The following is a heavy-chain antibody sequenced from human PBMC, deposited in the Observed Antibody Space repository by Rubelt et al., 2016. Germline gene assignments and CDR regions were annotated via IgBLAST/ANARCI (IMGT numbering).Heavy chain of an antibody. J-gene: IGHJ4*02. CDR3: ARPTGASSASGSFLV. Sequence: QVQLQESGPGLVKPSETLSLTCTVSGYSINNGYYWGWIRQPPGKGLEWIASFFHDGRTKYNPSLKSRVTISKDGSNNQFSLNLSAVTAADTAVYYCARPTGASSASGSFLVWGQGTLVTVSS. D-gene: IGHD3-10*01. V-gene: IGHV4-38-2*02. CDR2: FFHDGRT. CDR1: GYSINNGYY.